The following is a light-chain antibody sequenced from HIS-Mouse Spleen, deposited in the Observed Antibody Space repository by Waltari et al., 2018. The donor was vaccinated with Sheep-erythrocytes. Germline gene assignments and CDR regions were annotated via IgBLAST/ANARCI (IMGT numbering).Light chain of an antibody. J-gene: IGLJ3*02. CDR1: SSDVGGYNY. Sequence: QSALTQPPSASGSPGQSVTIPCTGTSSDVGGYNYVSWYQQHPGKAPKLIIYEVSKRPSGVPDRFSGSKSGNTASLTISGLQAEDEADYYCCSYAGSSTPWVFGGGTKLTVL. CDR2: EVS. CDR3: CSYAGSSTPWV. V-gene: IGLV2-8*01.